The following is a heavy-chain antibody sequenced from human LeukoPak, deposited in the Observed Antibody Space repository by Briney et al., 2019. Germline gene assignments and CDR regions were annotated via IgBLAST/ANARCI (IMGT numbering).Heavy chain of an antibody. J-gene: IGHJ4*02. V-gene: IGHV3-7*01. CDR2: IKQDGSEK. D-gene: IGHD5-12*01. Sequence: RAGGSLRLSCAASGFTFSSYWMSWVRQAPGKGLEWVANIKQDGSEKYYVDSVKGRFTISRDNAKNSLYLQMNSLRAEDTAVYYCARDSSGYGRTLFDYWGQGTLVTVSS. CDR1: GFTFSSYW. CDR3: ARDSSGYGRTLFDY.